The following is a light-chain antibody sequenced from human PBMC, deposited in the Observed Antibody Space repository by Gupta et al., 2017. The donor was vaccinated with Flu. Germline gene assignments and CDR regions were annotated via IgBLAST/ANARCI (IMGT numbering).Light chain of an antibody. Sequence: GKTANSTSSGVKWGDKYTCWDQHKPGQAPLLVIYQDTKRPSGIPERFSGSTSGSTATLIINGTQPVDEADYFCQAWDTITGVFGTGTKVTVL. J-gene: IGLJ1*01. CDR3: QAWDTITGV. CDR1: KWGDKY. CDR2: QDT. V-gene: IGLV3-1*01.